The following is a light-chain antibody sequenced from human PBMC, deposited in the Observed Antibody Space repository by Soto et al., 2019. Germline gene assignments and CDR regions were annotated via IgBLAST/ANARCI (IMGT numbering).Light chain of an antibody. Sequence: QSVLTQPPSVSEAPGQRVTISCTGSSSNIGAGYEAHWYQQVPGTAPKLLIYENNNRPLGVPDRFSGSKSGTSASRAITGLQAEDEAEYYCQSYESSLSGYVFGTGTKLTVL. CDR3: QSYESSLSGYV. CDR2: ENN. CDR1: SSNIGAGYE. V-gene: IGLV1-40*01. J-gene: IGLJ1*01.